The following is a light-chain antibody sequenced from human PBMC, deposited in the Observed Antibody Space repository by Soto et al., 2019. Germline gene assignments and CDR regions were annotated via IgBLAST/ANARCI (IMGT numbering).Light chain of an antibody. CDR1: SSDAGGYNY. Sequence: QSALTQPASVSGSPGQSITISCTGTSSDAGGYNYVSWYQQRPGKAPKLMIYEVSNRPSGVSNRFSGSKSGNTASLTTSGLQAEDEADYYCSSYTSSSTYVFGTGTKVTVL. CDR2: EVS. CDR3: SSYTSSSTYV. V-gene: IGLV2-14*01. J-gene: IGLJ1*01.